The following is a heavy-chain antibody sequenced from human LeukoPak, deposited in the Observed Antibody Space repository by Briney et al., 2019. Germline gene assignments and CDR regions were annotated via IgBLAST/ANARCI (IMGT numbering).Heavy chain of an antibody. Sequence: SETLSLTCTVSGGSISSCTYSWGWIRQPPGKGLEWIGSISCSGSTYYNPSLKSRVTISVDTSKNQFSLYLDSVTAADTAVYYCASGLSYFEYWGQGTLVTVSS. CDR1: GGSISSCTYS. J-gene: IGHJ4*02. CDR2: ISCSGST. V-gene: IGHV4-39*07. CDR3: ASGLSYFEY. D-gene: IGHD3-16*01.